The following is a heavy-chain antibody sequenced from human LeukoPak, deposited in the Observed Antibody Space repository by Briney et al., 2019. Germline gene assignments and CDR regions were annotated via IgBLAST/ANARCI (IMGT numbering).Heavy chain of an antibody. CDR3: ARDSSGYYDSSGYYYPGGGFDY. Sequence: SETLSLTCTVSGGSISSSSYYWGWIRQPPGKGLEWIGSIYYSGSTYYNPSLKSRVTISVDTSKNQFSLKLSSVTAADTAVYYCARDSSGYYDSSGYYYPGGGFDYWGQGTLVTVSS. CDR1: GGSISSSSYY. J-gene: IGHJ4*02. V-gene: IGHV4-39*07. D-gene: IGHD3-22*01. CDR2: IYYSGST.